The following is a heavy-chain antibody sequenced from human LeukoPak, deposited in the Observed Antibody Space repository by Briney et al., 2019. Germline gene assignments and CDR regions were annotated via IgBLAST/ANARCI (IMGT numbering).Heavy chain of an antibody. D-gene: IGHD2-2*01. J-gene: IGHJ4*02. CDR1: GGSFSGYY. CDR2: INHSGST. V-gene: IGHV4-34*01. CDR3: ARLNIAVVPSTMFDC. Sequence: SETLSLTCAVYGGSFSGYYWSWIRQPPGKGLEWIGEINHSGSTNYNPSLKSRVTISVDTSKNQFSLKLSSVTAADTAVYYCARLNIAVVPSTMFDCWGQGTLVTVSS.